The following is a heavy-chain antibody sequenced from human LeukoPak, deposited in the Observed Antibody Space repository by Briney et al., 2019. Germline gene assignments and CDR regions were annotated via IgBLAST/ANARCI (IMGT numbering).Heavy chain of an antibody. V-gene: IGHV1-24*01. D-gene: IGHD2-2*01. CDR1: GYTLTELS. J-gene: IGHJ3*02. Sequence: ASVKVSCKVSGYTLTELSMHWVRQAPGKGLEWMGGFDPEDGETIYAQKFQGRVTMTRDTSTSTVYMELSSLRSEDTAVYYCARGLPAGAFDIWGQGTMVTVSS. CDR2: FDPEDGET. CDR3: ARGLPAGAFDI.